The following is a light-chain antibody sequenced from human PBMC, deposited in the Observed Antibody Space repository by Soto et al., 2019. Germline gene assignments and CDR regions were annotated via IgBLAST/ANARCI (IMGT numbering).Light chain of an antibody. Sequence: QSVLTQPPSVSGAPGQRVTISCTGSSSNIGAGYDVHWYQKLPRTAPKLLIYANINRPSGVPDRFSGSKSATSASLAISGLQTDDEADYYCQSYDSSLSVVFGGGTKVTVL. J-gene: IGLJ3*02. CDR1: SSNIGAGYD. V-gene: IGLV1-40*01. CDR2: ANI. CDR3: QSYDSSLSVV.